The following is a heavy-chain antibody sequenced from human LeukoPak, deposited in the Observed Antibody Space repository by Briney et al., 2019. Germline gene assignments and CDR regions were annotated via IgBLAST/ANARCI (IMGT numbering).Heavy chain of an antibody. D-gene: IGHD4-23*01. CDR2: IYSGGST. CDR1: GFTVSSNY. J-gene: IGHJ4*02. Sequence: GGSLRLSCAASGFTVSSNYMSWVRQAPGKGLEWVSVIYSGGSTEYADSVKGRFTISRDNSRNTLHHQMNSLRAEDTAVYYCARVPYGGNSIDCWGQGTLVTVSS. CDR3: ARVPYGGNSIDC. V-gene: IGHV3-66*01.